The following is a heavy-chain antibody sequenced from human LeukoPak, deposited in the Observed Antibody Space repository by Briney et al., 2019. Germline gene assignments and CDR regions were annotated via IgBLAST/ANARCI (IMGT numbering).Heavy chain of an antibody. D-gene: IGHD3-10*02. CDR2: IWYDGSNI. CDR3: ARDFYTGMFDY. V-gene: IGHV3-33*01. CDR1: GFTFSSYG. J-gene: IGHJ4*02. Sequence: PGGSLRLSCAASGFTFSSYGFHWVRQAPGKGLELVAVIWYDGSNIHYAESVKGRFTISRDNSRDTLYLHMNSLRPEDTAVYYCARDFYTGMFDYWGQGTLVTVSS.